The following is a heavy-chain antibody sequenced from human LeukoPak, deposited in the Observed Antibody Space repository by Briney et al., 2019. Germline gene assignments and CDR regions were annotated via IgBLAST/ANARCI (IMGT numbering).Heavy chain of an antibody. J-gene: IGHJ4*02. D-gene: IGHD4-17*01. V-gene: IGHV1-46*01. CDR3: ARGLDGDYLKYYFDY. CDR1: GYTFTSYY. Sequence: ASVKVSCKASGYTFTSYYMHWERQAPGQGLEWMGIISPSGGSTSYAQKFQGRVTMTRDTSTSTVYMELSSLRSEDTAVYYCARGLDGDYLKYYFDYWGQGTLVTVSS. CDR2: ISPSGGST.